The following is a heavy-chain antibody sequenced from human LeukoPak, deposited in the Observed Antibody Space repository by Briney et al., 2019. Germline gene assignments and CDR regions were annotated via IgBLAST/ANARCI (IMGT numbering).Heavy chain of an antibody. Sequence: PSETLSLTCAVYGGSFSGYYWSWIRQPPGKGLEWIGEINHSGSTNYNPSLKSRVTISVDTSKNQFSLNLSSVTAADTAVYYCARDLRHDYYYYYGMDVWGQGTTVTVSS. CDR2: INHSGST. CDR3: ARDLRHDYYYYYGMDV. V-gene: IGHV4-34*01. D-gene: IGHD3-3*01. CDR1: GGSFSGYY. J-gene: IGHJ6*02.